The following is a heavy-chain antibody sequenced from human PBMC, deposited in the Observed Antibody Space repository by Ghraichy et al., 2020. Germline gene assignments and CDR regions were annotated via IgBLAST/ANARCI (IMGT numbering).Heavy chain of an antibody. V-gene: IGHV3-53*01. D-gene: IGHD3-9*01. Sequence: GSLRLSCAASGFTVSNNYMSWVRQAPGKGLEWVSVIYSGGRAYYADSVKGRFTISRDNSKNTLYLQMNSLRAEDTAVYYCARHVTGYYYYGMDVWGQGTTVTVSS. J-gene: IGHJ6*02. CDR2: IYSGGRA. CDR1: GFTVSNNY. CDR3: ARHVTGYYYYGMDV.